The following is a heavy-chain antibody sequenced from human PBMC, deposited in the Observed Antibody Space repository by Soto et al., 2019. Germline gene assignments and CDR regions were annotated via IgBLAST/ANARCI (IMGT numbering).Heavy chain of an antibody. D-gene: IGHD3-10*01. Sequence: PGGSLRLSCAASGFTLSTYAMSWVRQAPGEGLEWVSGISVSGANTYYADSVKGRFTISRDNSKNTLYLQMNNLRAEDTAVYYCADGGEWAFNFVYWGQGTQVTVSS. CDR1: GFTLSTYA. CDR3: ADGGEWAFNFVY. CDR2: ISVSGANT. V-gene: IGHV3-23*01. J-gene: IGHJ4*02.